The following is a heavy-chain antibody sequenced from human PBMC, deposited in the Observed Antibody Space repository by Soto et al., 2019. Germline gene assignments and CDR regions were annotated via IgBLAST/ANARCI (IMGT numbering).Heavy chain of an antibody. Sequence: PSETLSLTCGVSGDSISTSNWWSWVRQTPGKGLEWIGDVHHSGSTNYNPSLKSRVTISVDTSKNQFSLKLSSVTAADTAVYYCARWGTTHYYYGMDVWGQGTTVTVSS. CDR3: ARWGTTHYYYGMDV. V-gene: IGHV4-4*02. J-gene: IGHJ6*02. D-gene: IGHD2-2*01. CDR2: VHHSGST. CDR1: GDSISTSNW.